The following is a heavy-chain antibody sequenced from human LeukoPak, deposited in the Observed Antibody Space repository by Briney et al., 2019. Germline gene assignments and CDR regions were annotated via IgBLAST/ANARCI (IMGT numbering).Heavy chain of an antibody. CDR2: ISWNSGSI. D-gene: IGHD2-2*01. Sequence: GGSLRLSCAASGFTFDDYAMHWVRQAPGKGLEWVSGISWNSGSIGYADSVKGRFTISRDNAKNSLYPQMNSLRAEDTALYYCAKGYCSSTSCPPGYWGQGTLVTVSS. J-gene: IGHJ4*02. V-gene: IGHV3-9*01. CDR3: AKGYCSSTSCPPGY. CDR1: GFTFDDYA.